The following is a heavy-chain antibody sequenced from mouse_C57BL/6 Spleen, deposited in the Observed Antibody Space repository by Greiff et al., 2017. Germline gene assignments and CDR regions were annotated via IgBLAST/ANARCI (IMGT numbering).Heavy chain of an antibody. V-gene: IGHV1-18*01. D-gene: IGHD2-5*01. CDR1: GYTFTDYN. J-gene: IGHJ2*01. Sequence: EVKLVESGPELVKPGASVKIPCKASGYTFTDYNMDWVKQSHGKSLEWIGDINPNNGGTIYNQKFKGKATLTVDKSSSTAYMELRSLTSEDTAVYYCARSGYSNFQYYFDYWGQGTTLTVSS. CDR3: ARSGYSNFQYYFDY. CDR2: INPNNGGT.